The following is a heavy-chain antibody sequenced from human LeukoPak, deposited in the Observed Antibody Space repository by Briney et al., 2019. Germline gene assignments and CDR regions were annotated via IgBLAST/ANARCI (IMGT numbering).Heavy chain of an antibody. CDR2: IRYDGSNK. J-gene: IGHJ5*02. CDR3: ARDRVLRFLEWLLGP. D-gene: IGHD3-3*01. CDR1: GFTFSSYG. V-gene: IGHV3-30*02. Sequence: PGGSLRLSCAASGFTFSSYGMHWVRQAPGKGLEWVAFIRYDGSNKYYADSVKGRFTISRDNSKNTLYLQMNSLRAEDTAVYYCARDRVLRFLEWLLGPWGQGTLVTVSS.